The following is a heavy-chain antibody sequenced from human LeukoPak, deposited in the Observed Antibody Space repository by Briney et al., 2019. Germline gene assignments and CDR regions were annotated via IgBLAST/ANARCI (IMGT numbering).Heavy chain of an antibody. CDR1: GYTFTIHA. CDR3: ARDRESVWYDSSGYYGY. V-gene: IGHV1-3*01. CDR2: INAGNGNT. Sequence: GASVKVSCKASGYTFTIHAMHWVRQAPGQRLEWMGWINAGNGNTKYSQKFQGRVTITRDTSASTAYMELSSLRSEDTAVYYCARDRESVWYDSSGYYGYWGQGTLVTVSS. J-gene: IGHJ4*02. D-gene: IGHD3-22*01.